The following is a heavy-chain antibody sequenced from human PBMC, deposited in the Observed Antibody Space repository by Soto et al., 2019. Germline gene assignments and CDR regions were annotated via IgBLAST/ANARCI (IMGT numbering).Heavy chain of an antibody. CDR1: GFTFSNVW. D-gene: IGHD6-19*01. CDR2: IKSKTDGGTT. V-gene: IGHV3-15*07. J-gene: IGHJ4*02. Sequence: EVQLVESGGGLVKPGGSLRLSCAASGFTFSNVWMNWVRQAPGKGLEWVGRIKSKTDGGTTDYAAPVKGRFTISRDDSKNTLYLQMNSPKTADTAVYYCTPLALKYSSGWYEFSDWGQGTLVSVSS. CDR3: TPLALKYSSGWYEFSD.